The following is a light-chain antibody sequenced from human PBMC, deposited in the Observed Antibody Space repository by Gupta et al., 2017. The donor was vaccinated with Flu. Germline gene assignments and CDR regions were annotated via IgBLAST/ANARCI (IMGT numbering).Light chain of an antibody. CDR3: HQDCSSPWT. Sequence: ENVLTQSPGTLSLSPGERATLSCRASQSVNSRYLAWYRQKPGQAPRLLIYGASSRATGIPDRFSGSGSGTDFTLTISRLEPEDFAVYYCHQDCSSPWTFVQGTKVEIK. CDR1: QSVNSRY. J-gene: IGKJ1*01. V-gene: IGKV3-20*01. CDR2: GAS.